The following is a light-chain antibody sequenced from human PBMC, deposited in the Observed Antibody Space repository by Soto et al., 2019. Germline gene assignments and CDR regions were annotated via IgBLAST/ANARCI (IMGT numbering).Light chain of an antibody. V-gene: IGKV3-20*01. CDR2: GAS. CDR1: QSVNNNF. J-gene: IGKJ1*01. CDR3: QHYVGSPM. Sequence: EIVLTQSPGTLSLSAGERATVSCRASQSVNNNFLAWYQLRPGQAPRLLISGASSRATGIPDRISGSGSGTDFTLTITXVEPEDSAMYYCQHYVGSPMFGQGTKVDTK.